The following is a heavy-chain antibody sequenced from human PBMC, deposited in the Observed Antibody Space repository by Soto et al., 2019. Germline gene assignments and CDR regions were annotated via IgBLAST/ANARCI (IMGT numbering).Heavy chain of an antibody. Sequence: GGSPGISCAASGFTFSSYSMDGASQEPGKGLEWVSSISSSSSYIYYADSVKGRFTISRDNAKNSLYLQMNSLRAEDTAVYYCARDNIITFGGVIVTDRFSFDYWGQGTLVTVSS. CDR1: GFTFSSYS. CDR2: ISSSSSYI. V-gene: IGHV3-21*01. CDR3: ARDNIITFGGVIVTDRFSFDY. D-gene: IGHD3-16*02. J-gene: IGHJ4*02.